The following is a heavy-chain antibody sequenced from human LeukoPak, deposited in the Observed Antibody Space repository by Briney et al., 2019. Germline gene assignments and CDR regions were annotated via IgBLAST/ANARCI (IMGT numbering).Heavy chain of an antibody. V-gene: IGHV3-23*01. CDR1: GFTFSSYA. CDR3: AKDVSGSYLVYSAA. CDR2: ISGSGGRT. J-gene: IGHJ5*02. D-gene: IGHD3-16*02. Sequence: GGSLRLSCAASGFTFSSYAMSWVRQAPGKGLEWVSSISGSGGRTYYADSVKGRFTISRDKSPNTLYLQMNSLRAEDTAVYYCAKDVSGSYLVYSAASGEGTLVSVSS.